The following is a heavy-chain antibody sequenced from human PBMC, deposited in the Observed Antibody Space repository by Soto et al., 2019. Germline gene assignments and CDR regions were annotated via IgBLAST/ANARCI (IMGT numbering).Heavy chain of an antibody. CDR1: GGSISTNKW. CDR3: VRGPTSGWNA. Sequence: SENLSLTCALSGGSISTNKWWSWVRQSPGKGLEWIGEIDHSGSTNYNPSLKSRVTISVDKSKNQFSLNLGSVTAADTAVYYGVRGPTSGWNAWGQATLVTAYS. CDR2: IDHSGST. J-gene: IGHJ5*02. V-gene: IGHV4-4*02. D-gene: IGHD6-19*01.